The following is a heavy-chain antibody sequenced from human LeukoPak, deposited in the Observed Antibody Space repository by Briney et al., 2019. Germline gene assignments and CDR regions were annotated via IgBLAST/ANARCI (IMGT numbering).Heavy chain of an antibody. Sequence: ASVKVSCKASGYTFTGYYMHWVRQAPGQGLEWMGWINPNSGGTNYAQKFQGRVTMTRDTSISTAYMELSRLRSDVTAVYYCARSWRHCSGDSCYPIDYWGQGTQVTVSS. D-gene: IGHD2-15*01. CDR2: INPNSGGT. J-gene: IGHJ4*02. CDR3: ARSWRHCSGDSCYPIDY. V-gene: IGHV1-2*02. CDR1: GYTFTGYY.